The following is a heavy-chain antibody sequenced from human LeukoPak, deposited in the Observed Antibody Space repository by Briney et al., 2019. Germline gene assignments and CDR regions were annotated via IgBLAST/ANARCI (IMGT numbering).Heavy chain of an antibody. V-gene: IGHV3-21*01. J-gene: IGHJ6*03. CDR1: GFTFSSYS. Sequence: PGGSLRLSCAASGFTFSSYSMNWVRQAPGKGLEWVSSISSSSSYIYYADSVKGRFTISRDNAKNSLYLQMNSLRAEDTAVHYCARGGAAAGPRRNLWYYYYYMDVWGKGTTVTVSS. D-gene: IGHD6-13*01. CDR2: ISSSSSYI. CDR3: ARGGAAAGPRRNLWYYYYYMDV.